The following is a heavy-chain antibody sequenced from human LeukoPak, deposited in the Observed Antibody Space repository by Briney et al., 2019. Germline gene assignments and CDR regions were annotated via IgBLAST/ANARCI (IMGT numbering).Heavy chain of an antibody. Sequence: GGSLRLSCAASGFTFSSYTMKWVRQAPGKGLEWVSSISSSSSYIYYADSVKGRFTISRDNAKNSLFLQMNGLRAEDTAVYFCARATWDPNYYYYMDVWGKGTTVTISS. CDR1: GFTFSSYT. CDR2: ISSSSSYI. D-gene: IGHD1-26*01. CDR3: ARATWDPNYYYYMDV. V-gene: IGHV3-21*01. J-gene: IGHJ6*03.